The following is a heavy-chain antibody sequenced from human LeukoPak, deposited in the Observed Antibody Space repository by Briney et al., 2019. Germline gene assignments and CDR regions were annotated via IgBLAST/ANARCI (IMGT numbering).Heavy chain of an antibody. CDR2: INPNSGGT. V-gene: IGHV1-2*02. J-gene: IGHJ5*02. D-gene: IGHD4-17*01. Sequence: GASVKVSCKASGYTFTGCYMHWVRQAPGQGLEWMGWINPNSGGTNYAQKFQGRVTMTRDTSISTAYMELSRLRSDDTAVYYCARVGPTTVTTLTAWGQGTLVTVSS. CDR1: GYTFTGCY. CDR3: ARVGPTTVTTLTA.